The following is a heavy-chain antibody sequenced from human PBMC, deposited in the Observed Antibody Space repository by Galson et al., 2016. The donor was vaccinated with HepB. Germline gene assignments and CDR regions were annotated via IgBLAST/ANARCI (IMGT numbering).Heavy chain of an antibody. CDR3: AREVRYSLSGGMDV. D-gene: IGHD3-9*01. Sequence: CAISGDSASSSTAAWIWIRQSPSRGLEWLGRTYYRSKWYNDYAVSVKSRITINPDTSKNQFSLQLSSVTPEDTAVYYCAREVRYSLSGGMDVWGQGTTVTVSS. CDR2: TYYRSKWYN. V-gene: IGHV6-1*01. J-gene: IGHJ6*02. CDR1: GDSASSSTAA.